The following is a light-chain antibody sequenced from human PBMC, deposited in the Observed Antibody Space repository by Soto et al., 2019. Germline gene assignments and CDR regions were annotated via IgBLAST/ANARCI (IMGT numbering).Light chain of an antibody. CDR1: QSVSRSY. J-gene: IGKJ2*01. V-gene: IGKV3-20*01. Sequence: DIVLTQSPGTLSLSPGERATLSCRASQSVSRSYLAWYQQKPGRAPRILIYGASSRATGIPDRFSGSGSGTDFTLTISRLEPEDFAEYYCQQYGSSSYTFGQGTKLEIK. CDR2: GAS. CDR3: QQYGSSSYT.